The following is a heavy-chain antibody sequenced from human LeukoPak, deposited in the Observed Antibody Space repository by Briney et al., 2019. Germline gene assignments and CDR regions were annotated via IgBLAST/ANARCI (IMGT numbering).Heavy chain of an antibody. J-gene: IGHJ4*02. D-gene: IGHD3-10*01. Sequence: PSETLSLTCTVSGGSVSSYCWTWIRQPPGKGLEWIGYIYYSGSTNYNPSLKSRVTISIDTSKNQFSLKLRSVTAADTAIYYCARFISSFDYWGQGSLVTVSS. CDR3: ARFISSFDY. CDR2: IYYSGST. CDR1: GGSVSSYC. V-gene: IGHV4-59*02.